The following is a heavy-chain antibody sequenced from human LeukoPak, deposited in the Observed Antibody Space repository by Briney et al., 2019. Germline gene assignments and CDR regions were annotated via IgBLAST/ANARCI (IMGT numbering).Heavy chain of an antibody. CDR3: ASKGKYGSGSYSDY. J-gene: IGHJ4*02. Sequence: GGSLRLSCVASGFTFSRYSMYWVRQAPGKGLKYISYISSGGSTTYYVDSVKGRFTISRDNSKNTLYLQMNSLRAEDTAVYYCASKGKYGSGSYSDYWGQGTLVTVSS. V-gene: IGHV3-48*01. D-gene: IGHD3-10*01. CDR2: ISSGGSTT. CDR1: GFTFSRYS.